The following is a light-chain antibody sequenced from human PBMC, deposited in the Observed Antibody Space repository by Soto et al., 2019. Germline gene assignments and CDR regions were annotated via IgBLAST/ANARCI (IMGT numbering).Light chain of an antibody. CDR2: DVS. CDR1: SSDDAGYYY. V-gene: IGLV2-14*01. Sequence: TQPASMNGSPGQSISMSCTGTSSDDAGYYYVSWYQQHPGQAPKLMIYDVSKRPSGVSTRFSGAKSGNTASPPISGLQAEDEADYYCSSYARHSTPFVLGTGTRV. J-gene: IGLJ1*01. CDR3: SSYARHSTPFV.